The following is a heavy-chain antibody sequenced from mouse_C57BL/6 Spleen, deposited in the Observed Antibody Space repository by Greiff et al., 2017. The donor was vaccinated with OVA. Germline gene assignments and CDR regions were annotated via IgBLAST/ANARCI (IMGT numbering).Heavy chain of an antibody. D-gene: IGHD2-5*01. V-gene: IGHV1-74*01. Sequence: VKLQQPGAELVKPGASVKVSCKASGYTFTSYWMHWVKQRPGQGLEWIGRIHPSDSDTNYNQKFKGKATLTVDKSSSTAYMQLSSLTSEDSAVYYCAIRSNYGDYYAMDYWGQGTSVTVSS. J-gene: IGHJ4*01. CDR1: GYTFTSYW. CDR2: IHPSDSDT. CDR3: AIRSNYGDYYAMDY.